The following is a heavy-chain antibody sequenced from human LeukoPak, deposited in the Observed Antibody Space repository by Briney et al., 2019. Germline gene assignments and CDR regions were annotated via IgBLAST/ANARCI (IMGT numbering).Heavy chain of an antibody. D-gene: IGHD5-18*01. Sequence: SGTLSLTCAVSGGSISSSTWWSWVRQTPEKGLEWIGETYHSGSTNYNPSLKSRVTKNEFSLKLSSVTAADTAVYYCARDRSTWILGVWGQGTLVTVSS. V-gene: IGHV4-4*02. CDR1: GGSISSSTW. CDR2: TYHSGST. CDR3: ARDRSTWILGV. J-gene: IGHJ4*02.